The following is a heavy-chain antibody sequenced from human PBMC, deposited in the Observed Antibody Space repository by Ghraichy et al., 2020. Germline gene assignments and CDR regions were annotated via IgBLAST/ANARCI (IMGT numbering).Heavy chain of an antibody. CDR1: GGSLSGDY. Sequence: TLSLTCAFFGGSLSGDYWNWVRQSPGNGLEWIGEISHRGSTNYNPSLESRISISMDTSKNQFSLKINSVTAADTAVYFCARKSYPDAPFALWGQGVLVTVSS. V-gene: IGHV4-34*01. CDR2: ISHRGST. CDR3: ARKSYPDAPFAL. D-gene: IGHD2-2*01. J-gene: IGHJ4*02.